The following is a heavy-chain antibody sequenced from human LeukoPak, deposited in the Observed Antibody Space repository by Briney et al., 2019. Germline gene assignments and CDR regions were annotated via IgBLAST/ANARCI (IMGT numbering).Heavy chain of an antibody. D-gene: IGHD6-19*01. V-gene: IGHV3-73*01. CDR2: IRSKANSYAT. CDR3: TGTWYDNSGWYWFDP. CDR1: GFSFSGSA. Sequence: PGGSLRLSCAAYGFSFSGSAMHWVRQASGKGLEWVGRIRSKANSYATGYAASVKGRFTISRDDSKNTAYLQMNSLKTEDTAVYYCTGTWYDNSGWYWFDPWGQGTLVTVSS. J-gene: IGHJ5*02.